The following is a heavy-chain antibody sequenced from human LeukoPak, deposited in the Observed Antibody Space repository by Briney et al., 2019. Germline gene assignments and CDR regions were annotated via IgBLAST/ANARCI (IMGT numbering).Heavy chain of an antibody. V-gene: IGHV4-34*01. J-gene: IGHJ5*02. Sequence: SETLSLTCAVYGGSFSGYYWSWIRQPPGKRLEWIGEINHSGSTNYNPSLKSRVTISVDTSKNHFSLKLSSVTAADTAVYYCAREAVHDNWFDPWGQGTMVTVSS. CDR2: INHSGST. CDR1: GGSFSGYY. CDR3: AREAVHDNWFDP.